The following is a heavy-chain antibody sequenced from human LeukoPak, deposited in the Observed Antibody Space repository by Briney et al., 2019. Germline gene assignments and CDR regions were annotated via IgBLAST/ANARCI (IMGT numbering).Heavy chain of an antibody. CDR1: GYTFTSYA. V-gene: IGHV1-3*01. Sequence: ASVKVSCKASGYTFTSYAIHWVRQAPGQRLEWMGWINAGNGNTKYSQKFQGRVTITRDTSASTAYMELSSLRSEDTAVYYCARDSQYSLILYVEGGGMDYWGQGTLVTVSP. D-gene: IGHD2/OR15-2a*01. CDR3: ARDSQYSLILYVEGGGMDY. CDR2: INAGNGNT. J-gene: IGHJ4*02.